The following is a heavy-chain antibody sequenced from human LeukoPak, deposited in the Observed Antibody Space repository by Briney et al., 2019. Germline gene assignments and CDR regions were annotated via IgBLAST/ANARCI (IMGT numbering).Heavy chain of an antibody. Sequence: PSETLSLTCTVSGGSIGSYYWSWIRQPPGKGLEWIGYIYNSGSTNYSPSLKSRVSISVDTPKNQFSLKLRSVTAADTAVYYCAMHSRDGYRYTFDYWGQGILVTVSS. CDR1: GGSIGSYY. V-gene: IGHV4-59*01. J-gene: IGHJ4*02. CDR3: AMHSRDGYRYTFDY. D-gene: IGHD5-24*01. CDR2: IYNSGST.